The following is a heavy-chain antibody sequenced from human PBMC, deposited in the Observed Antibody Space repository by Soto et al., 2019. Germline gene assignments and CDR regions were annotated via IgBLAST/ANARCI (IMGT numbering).Heavy chain of an antibody. Sequence: SETLSLTCAVSGGSISSGGYYWSWIRQPPGKDLERIGYIYYSVRTYYNPSLKSCVTISLDTSKNHFFLKLSSVIFADTAVYYCARAQGSGFLVSWGQGTLVTVSS. V-gene: IGHV4-30-4*01. J-gene: IGHJ4*02. D-gene: IGHD3-10*01. CDR3: ARAQGSGFLVS. CDR2: IYYSVRT. CDR1: GGSISSGGYY.